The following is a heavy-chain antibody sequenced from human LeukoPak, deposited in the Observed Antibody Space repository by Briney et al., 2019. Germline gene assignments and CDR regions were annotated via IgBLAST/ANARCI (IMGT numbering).Heavy chain of an antibody. Sequence: GGSLRLSCAASGFTFSNYWMHWVRQAPGKGLVWVSRINSDGSTTRYADSVKGRFTISRDNAKNTLYLQMNSLRAEDTSVYYCARGPSNYYGSEIDYWGQGILVTVSS. J-gene: IGHJ4*02. D-gene: IGHD3-10*01. CDR1: GFTFSNYW. V-gene: IGHV3-74*01. CDR2: INSDGSTT. CDR3: ARGPSNYYGSEIDY.